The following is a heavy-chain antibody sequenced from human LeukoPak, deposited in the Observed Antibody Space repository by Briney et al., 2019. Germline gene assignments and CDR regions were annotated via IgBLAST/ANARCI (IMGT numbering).Heavy chain of an antibody. J-gene: IGHJ4*02. Sequence: SETLSLTCTVSGGSISSYYWSWIRQPPGKGLEWIGYIYYSGSTNYNPSLKSRVTISVDTSKNQFSLRLSSVTAADTAVYYCARVAGYMIEDYFDYWGQGTLVTVSS. CDR1: GGSISSYY. CDR3: ARVAGYMIEDYFDY. CDR2: IYYSGST. D-gene: IGHD3-22*01. V-gene: IGHV4-59*01.